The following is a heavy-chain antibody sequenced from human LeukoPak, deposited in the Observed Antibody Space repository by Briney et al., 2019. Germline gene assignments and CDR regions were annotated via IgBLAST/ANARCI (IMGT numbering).Heavy chain of an antibody. D-gene: IGHD3-9*01. CDR3: ARDLDDILTGYPSFDY. CDR1: GGSISSYY. Sequence: PSETLSLTCTVSGGSISSYYWSWIRQPPGKGLEWIGYIYYSGSTNYNPSLKSRVTISVDTSKNQFSLKLSSVTAADTAVYYCARDLDDILTGYPSFDYWGQGTLVTVSS. V-gene: IGHV4-59*12. CDR2: IYYSGST. J-gene: IGHJ4*02.